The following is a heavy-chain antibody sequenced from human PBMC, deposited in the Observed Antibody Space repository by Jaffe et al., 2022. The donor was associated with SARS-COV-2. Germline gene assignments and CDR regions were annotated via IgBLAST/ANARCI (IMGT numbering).Heavy chain of an antibody. CDR3: ATRTPGRYFDF. J-gene: IGHJ4*02. Sequence: EVQLLESGGGLVQPGGSLRLSCAASGFTFSSYAISWVRQAPGRGLEWVSSITDSGYSTNYADSVKGRFTVSRDNSKNTLYLQMNNLRAEDTAVYYCATRTPGRYFDFWGQGTLVTVSS. V-gene: IGHV3-23*01. CDR1: GFTFSSYA. CDR2: ITDSGYST.